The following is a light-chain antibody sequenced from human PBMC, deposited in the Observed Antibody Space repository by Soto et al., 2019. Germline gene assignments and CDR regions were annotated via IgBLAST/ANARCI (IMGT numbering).Light chain of an antibody. V-gene: IGKV2-30*01. Sequence: DVVMTQSPLSLRVSLGQPASISCRSSQSLVYSDGNTYLNWFQQRPGQSPRRLIYKVSNRDSGVPARFSGSGSGPEFTLTISSLQPDDFGTYYCQQYNSFAWTFGQGTKVDIK. CDR1: QSLVYSDGNTY. CDR2: KVS. CDR3: QQYNSFAWT. J-gene: IGKJ1*01.